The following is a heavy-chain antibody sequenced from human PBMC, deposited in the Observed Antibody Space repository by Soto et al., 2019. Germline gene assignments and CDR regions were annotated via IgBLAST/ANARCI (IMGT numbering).Heavy chain of an antibody. J-gene: IGHJ3*02. CDR3: ARGTDSSSWFDAFDI. CDR2: INHSGST. D-gene: IGHD6-13*01. Sequence: SETLSLTCAVYGGSFSGYYWSWIRQPPGKGLEWIGEINHSGSTNYNPSLKSRVTISVDTSKNQFSLKLSSVTAADTAVYYCARGTDSSSWFDAFDIWGQGTMVTLAS. CDR1: GGSFSGYY. V-gene: IGHV4-34*01.